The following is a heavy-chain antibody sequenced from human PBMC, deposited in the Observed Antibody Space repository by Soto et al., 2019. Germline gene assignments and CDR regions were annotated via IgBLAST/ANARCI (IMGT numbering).Heavy chain of an antibody. CDR1: GFTFSSYA. CDR3: ARDNTYYDILTGYRGYYCDY. Sequence: QVQLVESGGGVVQPGRSLRLSCAASGFTFSSYAMYWVRQAPGKGLEWVAVISYDGSNKYYADSVKGRFTISRDNSKNTRYLQMNRLRDEDTAVYYCARDNTYYDILTGYRGYYCDYWGQGTLVNVSS. V-gene: IGHV3-30-3*01. J-gene: IGHJ4*02. D-gene: IGHD3-9*01. CDR2: ISYDGSNK.